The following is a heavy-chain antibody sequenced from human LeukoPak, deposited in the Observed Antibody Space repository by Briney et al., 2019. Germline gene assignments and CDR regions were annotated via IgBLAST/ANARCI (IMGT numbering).Heavy chain of an antibody. CDR1: GFTFDNYA. J-gene: IGHJ3*02. D-gene: IGHD3-22*01. V-gene: IGHV3-43*02. CDR2: ISGDGDST. CDR3: AKDIGADYYYDSSGYFI. Sequence: PGGSQRLSCAASGFTFDNYAMHWVRQDPGKGLEWVSLISGDGDSTYYPDSVKGRFTISRDNSKNSLYLQMNSLRTEDTALYYCAKDIGADYYYDSSGYFIWGQGTMVTVSS.